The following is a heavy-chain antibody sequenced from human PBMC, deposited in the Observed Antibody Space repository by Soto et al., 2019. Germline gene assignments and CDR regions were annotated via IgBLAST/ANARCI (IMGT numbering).Heavy chain of an antibody. CDR1: GHSLSNGELS. CDR2: LFSNDEK. Sequence: QVTLKETGPVLVKPTETLTLTCTVSGHSLSNGELSVSWLCQHPGKAQEWLGHLFSNDEKSYTPYLKSRLTIFKDNSKSQVVLVMNNMATVDTAKYFCARQLGDDAFDVWGPGTMVIVSS. CDR3: ARQLGDDAFDV. J-gene: IGHJ3*01. D-gene: IGHD3-16*01. V-gene: IGHV2-26*02.